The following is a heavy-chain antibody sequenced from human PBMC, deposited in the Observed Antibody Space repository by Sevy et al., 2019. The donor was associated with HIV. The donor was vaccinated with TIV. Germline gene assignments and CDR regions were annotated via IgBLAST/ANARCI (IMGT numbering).Heavy chain of an antibody. D-gene: IGHD6-13*01. Sequence: GGSLRLSCAASGFTFSSYWMTWVRQAPGKGLEWVANIKQDGSKKYYVDSVKGRSTISRDNAKNSVYLQMNGLRAEDTAVYYCAREIAAAGSYWGQGTLVTVSS. V-gene: IGHV3-7*01. CDR3: AREIAAAGSY. J-gene: IGHJ4*02. CDR1: GFTFSSYW. CDR2: IKQDGSKK.